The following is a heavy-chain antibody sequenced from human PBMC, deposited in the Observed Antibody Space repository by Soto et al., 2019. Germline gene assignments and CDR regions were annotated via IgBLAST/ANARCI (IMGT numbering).Heavy chain of an antibody. D-gene: IGHD2-15*01. CDR1: GYTFADYG. CDR2: IGPYNGNT. CDR3: ARCYCTVGSCYTCWHFDL. Sequence: QAQLVQSGAEVKKPGASVKVSCQAGGYTFADYGISWVRQAPGQGLEWVGWIGPYNGNTNYAQNLQDRGTMTTDTSTNTAYMELRSLRSADTALYYCARCYCTVGSCYTCWHFDLWGRGTLLTVSS. J-gene: IGHJ2*01. V-gene: IGHV1-18*01.